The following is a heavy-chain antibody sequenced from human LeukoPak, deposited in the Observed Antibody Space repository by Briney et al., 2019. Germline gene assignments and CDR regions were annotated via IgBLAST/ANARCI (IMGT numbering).Heavy chain of an antibody. CDR3: ARAGATGDPFGGYFDY. V-gene: IGHV1-18*01. CDR1: GYTFSSYY. CDR2: INTYNSNT. J-gene: IGHJ4*02. D-gene: IGHD7-27*01. Sequence: ASVKVSCKASGYTFSSYYISWVRQAPGQGLEWMGYINTYNSNTEYAQKFQGRVAMTTDTSTSTAYMELRSLRSDDTAVYYCARAGATGDPFGGYFDYWGQGTLVTVSS.